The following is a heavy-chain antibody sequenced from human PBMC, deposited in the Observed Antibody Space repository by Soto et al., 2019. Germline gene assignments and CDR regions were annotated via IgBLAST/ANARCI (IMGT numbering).Heavy chain of an antibody. V-gene: IGHV3-30*18. CDR1: GFTFSSYG. CDR2: ISYDGSNK. Sequence: GGSLRLSCAASGFTFSSYGMHWVRQAPGKGLEWVAVISYDGSNKYYADSVKGRFTISRDNSKNTLYLQMNSLRAEDTAVYYCAKDSTIFGVVPFDYWGQGTLVTVSS. CDR3: AKDSTIFGVVPFDY. J-gene: IGHJ4*02. D-gene: IGHD3-3*01.